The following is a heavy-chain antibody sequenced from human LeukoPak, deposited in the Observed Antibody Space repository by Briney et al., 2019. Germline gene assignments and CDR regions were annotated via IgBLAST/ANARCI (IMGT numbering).Heavy chain of an antibody. J-gene: IGHJ4*02. D-gene: IGHD3-10*01. CDR3: ARHLSDYYGSGSYYNS. CDR1: GGSISSSTYY. CDR2: IYYSGST. Sequence: PSETLSLTCTVSGGSISSSTYYWAWIRQSQGLEWIGSIYYSGSTYYNPSLKSRVEISVDTSKNQFSLNLNSVTAADTAVYYCARHLSDYYGSGSYYNSWGEGTLCTVSS. V-gene: IGHV4-39*01.